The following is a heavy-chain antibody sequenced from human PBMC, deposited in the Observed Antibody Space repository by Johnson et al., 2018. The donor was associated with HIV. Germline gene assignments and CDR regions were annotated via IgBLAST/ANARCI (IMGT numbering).Heavy chain of an antibody. CDR1: GFTFSSYA. CDR3: ARGITARGTFDI. J-gene: IGHJ3*02. Sequence: VQLVESGGGVVQPGRSLRLSCAASGFTFSSYAMHWVRQAPGKGLEWVSIIYSGGNTFYADSVKGRFTISRDNSKNTLYLQMNSLRVEDTAVYYCARGITARGTFDIWGQGTMVTVSS. V-gene: IGHV3-66*02. CDR2: IYSGGNT. D-gene: IGHD1-14*01.